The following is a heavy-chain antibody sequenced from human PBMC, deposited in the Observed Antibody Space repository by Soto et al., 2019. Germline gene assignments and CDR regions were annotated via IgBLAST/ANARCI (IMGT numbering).Heavy chain of an antibody. D-gene: IGHD3-22*01. CDR2: IYYNWST. V-gene: IGHV4-30-4*01. CDR3: AREGLLDYYDSSGYLPGYYFDY. Sequence: SETLSLTCTVSGGSISSGDYYWSWIRQPPGKGLEWVAYIYYNWSTSYNPTLKSPVTISVDTSKNQFSLKLSSVTAEDTAVYYCAREGLLDYYDSSGYLPGYYFDYWGQGTLVTVSS. J-gene: IGHJ4*02. CDR1: GGSISSGDYY.